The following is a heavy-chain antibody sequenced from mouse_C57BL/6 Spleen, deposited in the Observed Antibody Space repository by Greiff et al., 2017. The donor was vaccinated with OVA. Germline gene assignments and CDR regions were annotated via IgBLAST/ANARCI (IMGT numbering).Heavy chain of an antibody. V-gene: IGHV1-80*01. Sequence: VQLQQSGAELVKPGASVKISCKASGYAFSSYWMTWVKQRPGKGLEWIGQIYPGDGDTNYNGKFKGKATLTADKSSSTAYMQLSSLTSEDSAVYFCARADDYDGGAFDYWGQGTTLTVSS. J-gene: IGHJ2*01. D-gene: IGHD2-4*01. CDR1: GYAFSSYW. CDR2: IYPGDGDT. CDR3: ARADDYDGGAFDY.